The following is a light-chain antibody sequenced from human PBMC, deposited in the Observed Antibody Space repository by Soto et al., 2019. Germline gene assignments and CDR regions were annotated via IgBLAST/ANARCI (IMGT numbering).Light chain of an antibody. CDR1: QSINSW. CDR3: QQYESYPLT. J-gene: IGKJ4*01. CDR2: KAS. V-gene: IGKV1-5*03. Sequence: DIQMTQSPSTLSASVGDRVTITCRASQSINSWLAWYQQKPGKAPKLLIHKASSLESGVPSRFSGSGSGTELTLTISSLQPDDFETYDCQQYESYPLTFGGGTKVEIK.